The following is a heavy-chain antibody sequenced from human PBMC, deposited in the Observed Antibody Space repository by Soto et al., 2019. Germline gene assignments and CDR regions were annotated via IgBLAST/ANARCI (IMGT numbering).Heavy chain of an antibody. CDR2: IWGDGSKK. CDR1: GSAFGTHG. V-gene: IGHV3-33*01. CDR3: ARGAVAAGDFDY. Sequence: GGSLRLSCAASGSAFGTHGMHWVRQAPGKGLEWVAVIWGDGSKKYYADSVKGRFTISKDNSKNTLFLQMNTLRAEDTAVYYCARGAVAAGDFDYWGQGTLVTVSS. D-gene: IGHD2-15*01. J-gene: IGHJ4*02.